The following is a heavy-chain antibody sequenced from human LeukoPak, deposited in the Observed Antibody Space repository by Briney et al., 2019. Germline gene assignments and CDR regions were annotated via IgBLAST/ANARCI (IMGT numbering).Heavy chain of an antibody. V-gene: IGHV4-39*07. D-gene: IGHD2-15*01. CDR1: GASISTSDDY. CDR2: LSYSGSP. CDR3: ARVGYCSGGSCLDY. Sequence: SGTLSLTCTVSGASISTSDDYWGWIRQPPGKGLEWIGSLSYSGSPYYNPSLKTRVTISVDTSKNQFSLKLSSVTAADTAVYYCARVGYCSGGSCLDYWGQGTLVTVSS. J-gene: IGHJ4*02.